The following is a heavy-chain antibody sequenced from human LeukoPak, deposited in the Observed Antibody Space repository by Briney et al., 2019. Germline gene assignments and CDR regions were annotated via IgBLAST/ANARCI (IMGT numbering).Heavy chain of an antibody. Sequence: VNISGKASGVTFSSYAISCVRQAPGPWLEWMGGIIPIFCTANYAQKFQGRVTITTDESTSTASMELSSLRSEDTAVYYCARSFYRVRGVIGVYFDYWGQGTLVTVSS. J-gene: IGHJ4*02. CDR1: GVTFSSYA. D-gene: IGHD3-10*01. V-gene: IGHV1-69*05. CDR2: IIPIFCTA. CDR3: ARSFYRVRGVIGVYFDY.